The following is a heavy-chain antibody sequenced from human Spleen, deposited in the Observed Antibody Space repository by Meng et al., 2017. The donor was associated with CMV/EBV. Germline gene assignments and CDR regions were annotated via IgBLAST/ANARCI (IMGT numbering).Heavy chain of an antibody. CDR1: GFAFSSYW. CDR2: IKEDGGET. V-gene: IGHV3-7*01. J-gene: IGHJ4*02. Sequence: GESLKISCAASGFAFSSYWMSWVRQTPGERLEWVANIKEDGGETYYVDSVKGRFTISRDNAKNSLYLQVNSLRPEDTAVYYCARDRGWLQFDYWGQGTLVTVSS. CDR3: ARDRGWLQFDY. D-gene: IGHD5-24*01.